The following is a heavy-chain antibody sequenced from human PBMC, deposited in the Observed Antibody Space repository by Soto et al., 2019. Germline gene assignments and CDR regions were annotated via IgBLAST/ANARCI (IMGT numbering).Heavy chain of an antibody. D-gene: IGHD1-26*01. CDR1: GDSVPSNSAA. Sequence: SQTLSLTCAISGDSVPSNSAAWNWIRQSPSRGLEWLGRTYYRSKWYNDYAVSVKSRITINPDTSKNQFSLQLNSVTPEDTAVYHCARYSGSTWDYYYYGMDVWGQGTTVTVSS. J-gene: IGHJ6*02. CDR3: ARYSGSTWDYYYYGMDV. CDR2: TYYRSKWYN. V-gene: IGHV6-1*01.